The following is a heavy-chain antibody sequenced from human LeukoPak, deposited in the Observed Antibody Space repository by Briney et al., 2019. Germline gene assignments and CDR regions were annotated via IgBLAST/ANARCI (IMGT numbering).Heavy chain of an antibody. J-gene: IGHJ4*02. CDR1: GFTVSSNY. D-gene: IGHD4-17*01. CDR2: IYSGGNT. V-gene: IGHV3-53*01. CDR3: AKGRGSAVTSAANY. Sequence: PGGSLRLSCAASGFTVSSNYMSWVRQAPGKGLEWVSIIYSGGNTYYADSVKDRFSISRDNSKTTVSLQMNSLRAEDTAVYYCAKGRGSAVTSAANYWGQGTLVTVSS.